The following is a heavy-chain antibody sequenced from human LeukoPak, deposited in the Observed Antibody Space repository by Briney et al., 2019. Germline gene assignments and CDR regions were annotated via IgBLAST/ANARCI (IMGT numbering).Heavy chain of an antibody. CDR1: GSSIRSAVY. D-gene: IGHD2-8*02. CDR3: ARENDYECTAYLD. CDR2: IYHSGSS. V-gene: IGHV4-38-2*02. J-gene: IGHJ4*02. Sequence: SETLSLTCSDSGSSIRSAVYWGWIRQSPGKELEWIGSIYHSGSSYYNPSLKSRVTIPVDTSKNHFSLKLRSVTAADTAVYFCARENDYECTAYLDWGQGTLVTVSS.